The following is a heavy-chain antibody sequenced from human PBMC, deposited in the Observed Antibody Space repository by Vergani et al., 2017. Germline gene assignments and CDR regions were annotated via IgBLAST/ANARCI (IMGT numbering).Heavy chain of an antibody. CDR3: ARDSWNFG. Sequence: QVQLVQSGAEVKKPGAAAKVFCKASGYNFTGYYMHWGRQATGQGLEWMGWINPNSGGTNYALKFQGRVTMTRDTSISTAYMELSRLRTDDTAVYYCARDSWNFGWGQGTMVTVSS. J-gene: IGHJ3*01. CDR2: INPNSGGT. V-gene: IGHV1-2*02. CDR1: GYNFTGYY. D-gene: IGHD1-7*01.